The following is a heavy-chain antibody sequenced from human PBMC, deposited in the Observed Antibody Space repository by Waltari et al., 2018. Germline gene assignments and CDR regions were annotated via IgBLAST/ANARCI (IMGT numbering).Heavy chain of an antibody. CDR1: GFTFSSYA. CDR3: AKDPSSNYVGYFSS. Sequence: EVQLVESGGGLVQPGGSLRLSCAASGFTFSSYAMSWVRQAPGKGPEWVSAISGSGGSTYYADTLKGRLTNSRDNSKNTLYLQMNSLRAEDTAVYDGAKDPSSNYVGYFSSWGQGTLVTVSS. D-gene: IGHD4-4*01. CDR2: ISGSGGST. V-gene: IGHV3-23*04. J-gene: IGHJ4*02.